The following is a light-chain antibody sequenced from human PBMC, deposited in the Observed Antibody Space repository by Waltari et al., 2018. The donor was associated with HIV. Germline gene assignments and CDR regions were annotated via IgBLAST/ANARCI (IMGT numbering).Light chain of an antibody. V-gene: IGLV2-14*01. Sequence: QSALTQPASVSGSPGQSITISCTGTTSDVGGYNYVSWSQQHTGKAPKLKIYEVSNRPSGVSNRFSGSKSGNTASLTISGLQAEDEADYYCSSYTSSSTLVFGGGTELTVL. J-gene: IGLJ2*01. CDR2: EVS. CDR1: TSDVGGYNY. CDR3: SSYTSSSTLV.